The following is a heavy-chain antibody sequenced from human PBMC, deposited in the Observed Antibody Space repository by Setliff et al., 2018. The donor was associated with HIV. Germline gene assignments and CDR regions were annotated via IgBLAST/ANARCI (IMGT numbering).Heavy chain of an antibody. D-gene: IGHD4-17*01. CDR1: GYMFSSYG. J-gene: IGHJ4*02. CDR2: LASYNDDA. V-gene: IGHV1-18*01. CDR3: ARGQYGDELFDY. Sequence: ASVKVSCKTSGYMFSSYGITWVRQAPGHGLEWMGWLASYNDDANYAQNLQGRVTTTTDKSTSTAYMELRSLRSDDTAVYYCARGQYGDELFDYWGQGTLVTVSS.